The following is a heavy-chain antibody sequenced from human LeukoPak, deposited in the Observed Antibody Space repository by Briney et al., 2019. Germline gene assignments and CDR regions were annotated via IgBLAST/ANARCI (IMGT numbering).Heavy chain of an antibody. CDR3: ARGADSSGYYSIFYFDY. Sequence: SETLSLTCTVSGGSISSYYWNWIRQPPGKGLEGIGDIEYSWSTNYNPSLKSRVTISVDTSKNQFSLKLSSVTAADTAVYYCARGADSSGYYSIFYFDYWGQGTLVTVSS. D-gene: IGHD3-22*01. J-gene: IGHJ4*02. V-gene: IGHV4-59*01. CDR1: GGSISSYY. CDR2: IEYSWST.